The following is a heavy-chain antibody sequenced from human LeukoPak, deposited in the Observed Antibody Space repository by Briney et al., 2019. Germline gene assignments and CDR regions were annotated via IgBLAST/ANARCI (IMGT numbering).Heavy chain of an antibody. V-gene: IGHV4-38-2*02. J-gene: IGHJ4*02. CDR1: GYSISSGYY. CDR2: INHSGST. Sequence: PSETLALTCTVSGYSISSGYYWGWIRQPPGKGLEWIGEINHSGSTNYNPSLKSRVTISVDTSKNQFSLKLSSVTAADTAVYYCARRKQWLVLGGFDYWGQGTLVTVSS. CDR3: ARRKQWLVLGGFDY. D-gene: IGHD6-19*01.